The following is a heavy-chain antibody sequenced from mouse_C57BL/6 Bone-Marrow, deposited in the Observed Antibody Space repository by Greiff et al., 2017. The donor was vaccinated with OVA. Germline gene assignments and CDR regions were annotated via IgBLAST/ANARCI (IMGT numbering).Heavy chain of an antibody. V-gene: IGHV5-4*01. CDR1: GFTFSSYA. CDR3: ARHPGDY. Sequence: VQLKESGGGLVKPGGSLKLSCAASGFTFSSYAMSWVRQTPEKRLEWVATISDGGSYTYYPDNVKGRFTISRDNAKNTLYLQMSRLRSEDTAMYYCARHPGDYWGQGTTLTVSS. CDR2: ISDGGSYT. J-gene: IGHJ2*01.